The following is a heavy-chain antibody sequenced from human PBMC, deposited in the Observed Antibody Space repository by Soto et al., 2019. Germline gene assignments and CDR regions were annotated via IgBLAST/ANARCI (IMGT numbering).Heavy chain of an antibody. V-gene: IGHV3-11*06. D-gene: IGHD5-18*01. CDR1: GFTFSDDY. Sequence: QVQLVESGGGLVKPGGSLRLSCAASGFTFSDDYMSWIRQAPGKGLEWVSYISSTISYTHYADSVKGRFTISRDNAKNSLYLQMNSLRAEDTAVSYCARYIYGYVDYWGQGTLVTVSS. CDR3: ARYIYGYVDY. CDR2: ISSTISYT. J-gene: IGHJ4*02.